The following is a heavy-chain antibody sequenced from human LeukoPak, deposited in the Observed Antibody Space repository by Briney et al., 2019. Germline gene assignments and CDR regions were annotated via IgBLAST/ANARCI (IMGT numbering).Heavy chain of an antibody. CDR1: GGSISSGGYS. Sequence: SETLSLTCAVSGGSISSGGYSWSWIRQPPGKGLEWIGYIYHSGSTYYNPSLKSRVTISVDTSKNQFSLKLSSVTAADTTVYYCARALSRRWPRYGPFDYWGQGTLVTVSS. J-gene: IGHJ4*02. CDR3: ARALSRRWPRYGPFDY. D-gene: IGHD5-24*01. CDR2: IYHSGST. V-gene: IGHV4-30-2*01.